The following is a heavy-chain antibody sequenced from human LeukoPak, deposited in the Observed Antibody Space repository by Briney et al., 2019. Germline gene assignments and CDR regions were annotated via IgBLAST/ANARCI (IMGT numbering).Heavy chain of an antibody. CDR3: ARGKITAAALFDY. D-gene: IGHD6-13*01. CDR2: ISYSGST. J-gene: IGHJ4*02. Sequence: SETLSLTCTVSGGSISTYYWSWIRQPPGKGLERIGYISYSGSTNYNPSLKSRVTISVDTSKIHLSLKLSSVTAADTAVYFCARGKITAAALFDYWGQGTLVTVSS. V-gene: IGHV4-59*01. CDR1: GGSISTYY.